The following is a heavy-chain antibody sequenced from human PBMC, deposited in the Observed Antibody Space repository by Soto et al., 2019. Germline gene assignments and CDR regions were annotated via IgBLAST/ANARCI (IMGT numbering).Heavy chain of an antibody. CDR1: GGSISSYY. CDR2: IYYSGST. Sequence: SETLSLTCTVSGGSISSYYWSWIRQPPGKGLEWIGYIYYSGSTNNNPSLKSRVTISVDTSKNQFSLKLSSETAAETAVYYCAREDYDSSGYYDHYYYYGMDVWGQGTTVTVSS. CDR3: AREDYDSSGYYDHYYYYGMDV. D-gene: IGHD3-22*01. J-gene: IGHJ6*02. V-gene: IGHV4-59*01.